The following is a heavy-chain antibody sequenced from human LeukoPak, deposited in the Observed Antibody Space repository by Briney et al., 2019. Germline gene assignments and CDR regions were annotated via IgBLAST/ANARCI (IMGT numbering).Heavy chain of an antibody. CDR3: ARVPQLWLFGRSQRLYYFDY. CDR2: IYYSGST. D-gene: IGHD5-18*01. J-gene: IGHJ4*02. V-gene: IGHV4-39*01. CDR1: GGSISSSSYY. Sequence: SETLSLTCTVSGGSISSSSYYWGWIRQPPGKGLEWIGSIYYSGSTYYNPSLKSRVTISVDTSKNQFSLKLSSVTAADTAVYYCARVPQLWLFGRSQRLYYFDYWGQGTLVTVSS.